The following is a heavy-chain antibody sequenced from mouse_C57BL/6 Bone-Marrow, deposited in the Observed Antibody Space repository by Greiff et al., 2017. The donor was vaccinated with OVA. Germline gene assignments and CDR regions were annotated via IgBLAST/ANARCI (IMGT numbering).Heavy chain of an antibody. J-gene: IGHJ4*01. CDR2: INYDGSST. D-gene: IGHD2-10*01. V-gene: IGHV5-16*01. Sequence: EVKLMESEGGLVQPGSSMKLSCTASGFTFSDYYMAWVRQVPEKGLEWVANINYDGSSTYYLDSLKSRFIISRDNAKNILYLQMSSLKSEDTATYYCARETPYQGAMDYWGQGTSVTVSS. CDR1: GFTFSDYY. CDR3: ARETPYQGAMDY.